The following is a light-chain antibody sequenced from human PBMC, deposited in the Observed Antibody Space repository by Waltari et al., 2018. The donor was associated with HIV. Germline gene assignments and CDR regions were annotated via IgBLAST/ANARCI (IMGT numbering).Light chain of an antibody. J-gene: IGLJ3*02. CDR2: LNN. CDR3: ASWDDKLSHWV. CDR1: NSNGGNNF. Sequence: QSVLTQSPSAPKTPGQRVLMSCSGTNSNGGNNFVSWFQQVPGGAPKLVIYLNNRRPSGVPDRFSAAKSGSSASLAISGLQSDDEADYFCASWDDKLSHWVFGGGTKLT. V-gene: IGLV1-47*01.